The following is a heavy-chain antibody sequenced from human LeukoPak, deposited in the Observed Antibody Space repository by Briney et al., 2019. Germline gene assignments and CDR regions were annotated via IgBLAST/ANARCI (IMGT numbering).Heavy chain of an antibody. CDR2: INPNSGGT. J-gene: IGHJ4*02. D-gene: IGHD3-9*01. CDR1: GYTFTGHY. V-gene: IGHV1-2*02. CDR3: ARESPDYDILTGYYSDY. Sequence: ASVKVSCKASGYTFTGHYMHWVRQAPGQGLGWMGWINPNSGGTNYAQKFQGRVTMTRDTSISTAYMELSRLRSDDTAVYYCARESPDYDILTGYYSDYWGQGTLVTVSS.